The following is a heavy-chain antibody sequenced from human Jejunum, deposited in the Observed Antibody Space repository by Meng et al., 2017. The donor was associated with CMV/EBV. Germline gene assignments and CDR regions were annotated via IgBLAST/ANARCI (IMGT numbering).Heavy chain of an antibody. D-gene: IGHD3-10*01. CDR1: GGSLSDSGYY. V-gene: IGHV4-39*07. CDR3: ARRAAYGSGTYFDY. J-gene: IGHJ4*02. CDR2: IYYSGSA. Sequence: SGGSLSDSGYYWGWVRQPPGEGLEWIEHIYYSGSAYYSQSLRNRVTISVDTSRNQFSLNLRSVTAADTAVYYCARRAAYGSGTYFDYWGQGTLVTVSS.